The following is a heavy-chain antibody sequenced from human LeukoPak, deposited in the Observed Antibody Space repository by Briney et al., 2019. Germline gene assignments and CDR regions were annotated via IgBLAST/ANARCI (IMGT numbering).Heavy chain of an antibody. CDR1: GFTFSSYG. Sequence: PGGSLRLSCAASGFTFSSYGMHWVRQAPGKGLEWVAVISYDGSNKYYADSVKGRFTISRDNSKNTLYLQMNSLRAEDTAVYYCAKGAWEYYDSSGSDYWGQGTLVTVSS. CDR2: ISYDGSNK. J-gene: IGHJ4*02. V-gene: IGHV3-30*18. D-gene: IGHD3-22*01. CDR3: AKGAWEYYDSSGSDY.